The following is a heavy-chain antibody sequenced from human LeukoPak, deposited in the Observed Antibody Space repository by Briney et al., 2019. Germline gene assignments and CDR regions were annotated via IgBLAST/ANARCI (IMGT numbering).Heavy chain of an antibody. D-gene: IGHD3-10*01. CDR1: GGTFSSYA. CDR2: IIPIFGTA. V-gene: IGHV1-69*06. Sequence: SVKVSCKASGGTFSSYAISWVRQAPGQGLEWMGGIIPIFGTANYAQKFQGRVTITADKSTSTAYMELSSLRSEDTAVYYCASTESLVRGVTDYWGQGTLVTVSS. J-gene: IGHJ4*02. CDR3: ASTESLVRGVTDY.